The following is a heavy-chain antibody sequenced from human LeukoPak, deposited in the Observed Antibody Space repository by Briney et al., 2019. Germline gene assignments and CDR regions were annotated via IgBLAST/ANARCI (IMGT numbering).Heavy chain of an antibody. V-gene: IGHV3-23*01. D-gene: IGHD5-18*01. CDR3: ARSIRGYSYMLDY. CDR1: GFTFSSYA. CDR2: INGSGRST. J-gene: IGHJ4*02. Sequence: GGSLRLSCAASGFTFSSYAMSWVRQAPGKGLGWVSGINGSGRSTYYADSVKGRFPISRDNSKNTLYLQMNSLRAEDTAVYYCARSIRGYSYMLDYWGQGTLVTVSS.